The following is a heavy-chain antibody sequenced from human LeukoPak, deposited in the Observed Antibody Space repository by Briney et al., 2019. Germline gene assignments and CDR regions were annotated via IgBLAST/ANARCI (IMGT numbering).Heavy chain of an antibody. CDR2: ISAYNGNT. V-gene: IGHV1-18*04. CDR3: ARAGPLSSSCFDY. D-gene: IGHD6-6*01. CDR1: GYRFSNYW. Sequence: GESLKISCKGSGYRFSNYWIGWVRQAPGQGLEGMGWISAYNGNTNYAQKLQGRVTMTTDTSTSTAYMELRSLRSDDTAVYYCARAGPLSSSCFDYWGQGTLATVSS. J-gene: IGHJ4*02.